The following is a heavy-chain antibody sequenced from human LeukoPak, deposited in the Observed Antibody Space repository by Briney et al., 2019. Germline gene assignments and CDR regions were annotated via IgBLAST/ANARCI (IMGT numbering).Heavy chain of an antibody. CDR2: IYYSGST. V-gene: IGHV4-59*01. CDR3: ARGLLVGNTGYYFDY. D-gene: IGHD1-26*01. J-gene: IGHJ4*02. CDR1: GGSISGYY. Sequence: SETLSLTCTVSGGSISGYYWTWIRQPPGKGLEWIGYIYYSGSTNYHPSLKSRVTLSVDTSKKQFSLKLTSVTAADTAVYYCARGLLVGNTGYYFDYWGQGTLVTVSS.